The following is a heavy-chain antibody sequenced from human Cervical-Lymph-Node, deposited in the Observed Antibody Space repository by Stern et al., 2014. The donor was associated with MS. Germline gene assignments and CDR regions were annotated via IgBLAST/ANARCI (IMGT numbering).Heavy chain of an antibody. CDR2: IYYSGST. CDR1: GGSISSTTYY. J-gene: IGHJ6*02. V-gene: IGHV4-39*01. CDR3: ARQSKGYSSSGESGWRMNNYYYYGMDV. Sequence: QLQLQESGPGLVKPSETLSLTCSVSGGSISSTTYYWAWIRQPPGKGLEWIGSIYYSGSTYYKPSLNSRVTISVDTSRHQVSLKLSSVTAADTAVYYCARQSKGYSSSGESGWRMNNYYYYGMDVWGQGTTVTVSS. D-gene: IGHD6-6*01.